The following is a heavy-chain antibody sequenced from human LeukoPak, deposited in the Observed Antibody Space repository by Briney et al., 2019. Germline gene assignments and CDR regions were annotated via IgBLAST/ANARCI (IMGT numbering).Heavy chain of an antibody. CDR3: ARDRGGADDFWSGYYTGYFDY. D-gene: IGHD3-3*01. V-gene: IGHV3-21*01. CDR1: GFTFSSYS. Sequence: PGGSLRLSCAASGFTFSSYSMNWVRQAPGKGLEWVSSISSSSSYINYADSVRGRFTISRDNAKNSLFLQMDSLRAEDTAVYYCARDRGGADDFWSGYYTGYFDYWGQGTLVTVSS. CDR2: ISSSSSYI. J-gene: IGHJ4*02.